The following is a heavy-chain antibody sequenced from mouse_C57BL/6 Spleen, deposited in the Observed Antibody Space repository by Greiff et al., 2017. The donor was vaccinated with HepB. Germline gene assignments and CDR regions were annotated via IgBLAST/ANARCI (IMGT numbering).Heavy chain of an antibody. V-gene: IGHV1-80*01. CDR1: GYAFSSYW. CDR2: IYPGDGDT. Sequence: VQLKQSGAELVKPGASVKISCKASGYAFSSYWMNWVKQRPGKGLEWIGQIYPGDGDTNYNGKFKGKATLTADKSSSTAYMQLSSLTSEDSAVYFCARSYYGNYWYFDVWGTGTTVTVSS. CDR3: ARSYYGNYWYFDV. J-gene: IGHJ1*03. D-gene: IGHD2-1*01.